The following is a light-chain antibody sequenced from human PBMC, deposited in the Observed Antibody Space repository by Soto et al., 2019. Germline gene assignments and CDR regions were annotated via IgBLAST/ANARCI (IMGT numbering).Light chain of an antibody. CDR3: GTWDDSQNTWM. J-gene: IGLJ3*02. CDR2: KDD. CDR1: TANIGSNY. V-gene: IGLV1-47*01. Sequence: QSVLTQPPSASGTPGQRVTISCSGSTANIGSNYVNWYQELPEAGPKLLIYKDDKRPSGVPDRFSASKSASSASLAISVLRSDDEATYFCGTWDDSQNTWMFGGGTKVTVL.